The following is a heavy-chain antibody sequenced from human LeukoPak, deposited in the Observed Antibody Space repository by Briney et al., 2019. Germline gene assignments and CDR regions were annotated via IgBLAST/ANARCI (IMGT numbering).Heavy chain of an antibody. J-gene: IGHJ4*02. CDR2: INWNGGST. CDR1: GFTFDDYG. V-gene: IGHV3-20*04. D-gene: IGHD3-3*01. CDR3: ARGSQLLEWLLEYFDY. Sequence: RPGGSLRLSCAASGFTFDDYGVSWVRQAPGKELEWVSGINWNGGSTGYADSVKGRFTISRDNAKNSLYLQMNSLRAEDTALYYCARGSQLLEWLLEYFDYWGQGTLVTVSS.